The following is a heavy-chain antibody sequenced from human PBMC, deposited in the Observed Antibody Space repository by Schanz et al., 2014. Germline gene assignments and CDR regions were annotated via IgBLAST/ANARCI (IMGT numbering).Heavy chain of an antibody. J-gene: IGHJ6*02. V-gene: IGHV1-46*01. CDR1: GYTFTSDS. D-gene: IGHD5-12*01. CDR2: INPSGGST. Sequence: QVQLVQSGAEVKKPGASVKVSCKASGYTFTSDSMHWVRQAPGQGLEWMGMINPSGGSTTYAQKFQRRVAIARDTAASAADMELSSLRSEDTAVYFCARDLTVDTGYVVHDYCYGMAVRGQGSTVSVSS. CDR3: ARDLTVDTGYVVHDYCYGMAV.